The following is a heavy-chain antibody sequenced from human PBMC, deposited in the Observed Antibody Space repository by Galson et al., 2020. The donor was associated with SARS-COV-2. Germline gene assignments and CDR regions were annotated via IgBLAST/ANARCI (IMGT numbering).Heavy chain of an antibody. CDR3: AREGGYCSSTSCSYYFDY. D-gene: IGHD2-2*01. J-gene: IGHJ4*02. CDR1: GGSISSGGYY. V-gene: IGHV4-31*03. Sequence: SETLSLTCNVSGGSISSGGYYWSWIRQHPGKGMEWIGYIYYSGSTYYNPSLKSRVTISVDTSKNQFSLKLSSVTAADTAVYYCAREGGYCSSTSCSYYFDYWGQGTLVTVSS. CDR2: IYYSGST.